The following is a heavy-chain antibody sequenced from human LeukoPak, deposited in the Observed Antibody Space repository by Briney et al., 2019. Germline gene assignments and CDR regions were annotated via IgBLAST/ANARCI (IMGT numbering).Heavy chain of an antibody. J-gene: IGHJ4*01. CDR1: GFTFSNSA. V-gene: IGHV3-23*01. D-gene: IGHD6-19*01. CDR2: LSGSGITT. Sequence: GGSLRLSCAASGFTFSNSAMSWVRQAPGKGPEWVSTLSGSGITTYHADSVKGRFTISRDNSRNTLYLQMNSLRAEDTAIYYCAKGIYSSGWSYFDYWGHGTLVTVSS. CDR3: AKGIYSSGWSYFDY.